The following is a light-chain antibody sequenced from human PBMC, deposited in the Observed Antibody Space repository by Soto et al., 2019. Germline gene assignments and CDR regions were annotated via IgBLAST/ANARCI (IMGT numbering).Light chain of an antibody. V-gene: IGKV3-11*01. J-gene: IGKJ5*01. CDR3: QQRSNWPS. Sequence: EIVLTHSPATLSLSAGEIATLSCRASQSVSSYLAWYQQKPGQAPRLLIYDASNRATGIPARFSGSGSGTDFTLTISSLEPEDFAVYYCQQRSNWPSFGQGTRLEIK. CDR1: QSVSSY. CDR2: DAS.